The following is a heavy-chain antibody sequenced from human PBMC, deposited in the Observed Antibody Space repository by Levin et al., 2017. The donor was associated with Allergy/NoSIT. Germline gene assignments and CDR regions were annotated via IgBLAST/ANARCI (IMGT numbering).Heavy chain of an antibody. Sequence: SETLSLTCAVYGGSFTDHYWSWVRQSPGKGLEWIGEINHSGSPTYNPSLESRVTISIDTSKNQVSLKLSSVTAADTAVFYCARGGGYTSRWYLGKRRRDDYYHYYMDVWGKGTTVTVS. CDR3: ARGGGYTSRWYLGKRRRDDYYHYYMDV. CDR2: INHSGSP. D-gene: IGHD6-13*01. J-gene: IGHJ6*03. V-gene: IGHV4-34*01. CDR1: GGSFTDHY.